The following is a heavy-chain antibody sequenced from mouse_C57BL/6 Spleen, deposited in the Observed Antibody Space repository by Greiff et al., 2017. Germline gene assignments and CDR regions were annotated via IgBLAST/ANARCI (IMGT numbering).Heavy chain of an antibody. CDR2: ISDGGSYT. CDR1: GFTFSSYA. Sequence: EVQLMESGGGLVKPGGSLKLSCAASGFTFSSYAMSWVRQTPEKRLEWVATISDGGSYTYYPENVKGRFTITRDNAKNNQYLQVSHLKSEDTAMYYCARDDDGYFGYWGQGTTLTVSS. D-gene: IGHD2-3*01. J-gene: IGHJ2*01. V-gene: IGHV5-4*01. CDR3: ARDDDGYFGY.